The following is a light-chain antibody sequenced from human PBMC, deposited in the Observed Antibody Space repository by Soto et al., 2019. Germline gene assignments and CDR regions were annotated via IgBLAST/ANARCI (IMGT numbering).Light chain of an antibody. J-gene: IGLJ2*01. CDR1: SSNLGNNY. CDR3: GTWDSSLSAFVV. Sequence: QSVLTQPHSVSAAPGQQVTISGSGSSSNLGNNYVSWYQQLPGTAPKLLIYDNNKRPSGIPDRFSGYKSGTSATLGITGLQTGDEAEYYCGTWDSSLSAFVVFGGGTKLTVL. V-gene: IGLV1-51*01. CDR2: DNN.